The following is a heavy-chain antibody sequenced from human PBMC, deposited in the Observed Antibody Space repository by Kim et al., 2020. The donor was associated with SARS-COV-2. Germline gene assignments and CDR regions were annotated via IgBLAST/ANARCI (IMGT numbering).Heavy chain of an antibody. V-gene: IGHV4-30-2*01. D-gene: IGHD3-3*01. CDR3: ARRPITIVGVVNEVAFDI. Sequence: KSRVTISVDRSKNQFSRKLSSVTAADTAVYYCARRPITIVGVVNEVAFDIWGQGTMVTVSS. J-gene: IGHJ3*02.